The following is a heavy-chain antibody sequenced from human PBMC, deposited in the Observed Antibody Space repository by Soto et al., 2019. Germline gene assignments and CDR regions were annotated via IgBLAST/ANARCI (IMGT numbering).Heavy chain of an antibody. CDR2: INHSGST. V-gene: IGHV4-34*01. J-gene: IGHJ6*03. CDR1: GGSFSGYY. CDR3: ARGLGDIVVVPAATDYYYYMDV. D-gene: IGHD2-2*01. Sequence: SETLSLTCAVYGGSFSGYYWSWIRQPPGKGLEWIGEINHSGSTNYNPSLKSRVTISVDTSKNQFSLKLSSVTAADTAVYYCARGLGDIVVVPAATDYYYYMDVWGKGTTVTVSS.